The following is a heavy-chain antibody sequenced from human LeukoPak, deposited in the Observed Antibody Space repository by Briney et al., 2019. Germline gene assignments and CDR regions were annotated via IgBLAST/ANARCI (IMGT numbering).Heavy chain of an antibody. V-gene: IGHV1-2*06. CDR2: ISPNSGGT. Sequence: GASVKVSCKASGYTFTGYYMHWVRQAPGQGLEWMGRISPNSGGTNYAQKFQGRVTMTRDTSISTAYMELSRLRSDDTAVYYCARVLRIAVAGTYYYGMDVWGQGTTVTVSS. CDR3: ARVLRIAVAGTYYYGMDV. D-gene: IGHD6-19*01. J-gene: IGHJ6*02. CDR1: GYTFTGYY.